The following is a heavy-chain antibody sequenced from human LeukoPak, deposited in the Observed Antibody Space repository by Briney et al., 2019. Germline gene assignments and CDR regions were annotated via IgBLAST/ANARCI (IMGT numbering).Heavy chain of an antibody. V-gene: IGHV1-8*01. J-gene: IGHJ4*02. CDR3: ARGVRAAAGAFDY. Sequence: ASVKVSCKASGYTFTSYDINWVRQATGQGLEWLGWMNPNSGNTGYAQKFQGRVTMTRNTSISTAYMELSSLRSEDTAVYYCARGVRAAAGAFDYWGQGTLVTVSS. CDR1: GYTFTSYD. CDR2: MNPNSGNT. D-gene: IGHD6-13*01.